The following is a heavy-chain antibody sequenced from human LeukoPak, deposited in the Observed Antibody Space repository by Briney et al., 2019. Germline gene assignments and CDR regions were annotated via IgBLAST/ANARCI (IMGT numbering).Heavy chain of an antibody. V-gene: IGHV3-7*01. J-gene: IGHJ4*02. CDR3: ARGRGYPTWFFDY. Sequence: GGSLRLSCTASGFNFGDYAMSWFRQAPGKGLEWVANIKEDGSEKYYVDSVKGPFTIYRDNAKNSLYLQMNTLRGEDTAVYYCARGRGYPTWFFDYWGQGTLVTVSS. CDR1: GFNFGDYA. CDR2: IKEDGSEK. D-gene: IGHD5-18*01.